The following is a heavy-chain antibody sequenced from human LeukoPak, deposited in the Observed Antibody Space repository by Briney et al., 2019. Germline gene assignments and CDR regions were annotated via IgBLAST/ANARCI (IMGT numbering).Heavy chain of an antibody. CDR3: ARDSKTSSLADP. D-gene: IGHD2-2*01. V-gene: IGHV1-46*01. CDR2: INPSGGSA. Sequence: ASVKVSCKASGYTFTSCYIHWVRQAPGQGLEWMGIINPSGGSASYAQKFEGRVTMTRDTSTSTVYMELSSLRAEDTAVYYCARDSKTSSLADPWGQGTLVTVSS. CDR1: GYTFTSCY. J-gene: IGHJ5*02.